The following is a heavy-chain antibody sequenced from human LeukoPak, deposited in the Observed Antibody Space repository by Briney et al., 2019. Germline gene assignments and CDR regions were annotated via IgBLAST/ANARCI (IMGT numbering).Heavy chain of an antibody. CDR1: RDSISTGNW. CDR2: IFHNGNT. V-gene: IGHV4-4*02. CDR3: AKLYSSGWYYYFEY. D-gene: IGHD6-19*01. J-gene: IGHJ4*02. Sequence: SGTLSLTCAVSRDSISTGNWWSWVRQPPGKGLEWIGEIFHNGNTNYNPSLKSRVTISVDESKNQFSLRLNSVTAADTAVYYCAKLYSSGWYYYFEYWGQGTVVAVSS.